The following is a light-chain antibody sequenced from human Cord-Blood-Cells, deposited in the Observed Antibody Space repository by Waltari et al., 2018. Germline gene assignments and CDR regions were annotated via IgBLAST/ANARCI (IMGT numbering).Light chain of an antibody. CDR3: QQYNSYSLT. CDR2: DAS. V-gene: IGKV1-5*01. CDR1: QSISSW. J-gene: IGKJ3*01. Sequence: IQMTQSPSTLSASVGDRVIITCRASQSISSWLAWYQQKPGKAPKLLIYDASSLESRVPSRFSGSGSGTEFTLTISSLQPDDFATYSCQQYNSYSLTFGPGTKVDVK.